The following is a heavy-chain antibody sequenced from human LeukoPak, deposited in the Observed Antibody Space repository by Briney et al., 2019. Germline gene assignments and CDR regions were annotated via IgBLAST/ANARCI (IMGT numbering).Heavy chain of an antibody. V-gene: IGHV3-53*01. CDR1: GFTVSNNY. CDR2: IYSGGST. D-gene: IGHD2-2*01. CDR3: ARGGVVALKHWFDP. J-gene: IGHJ5*02. Sequence: GGSLRLSCAASGFTVSNNYMSWVRQAPGNGLEWVSVIYSGGSTYYADSVKGRFTISRDNSKNTLYLQMNSLRAEDTAVYYCARGGVVALKHWFDPWGQGTLVTVSS.